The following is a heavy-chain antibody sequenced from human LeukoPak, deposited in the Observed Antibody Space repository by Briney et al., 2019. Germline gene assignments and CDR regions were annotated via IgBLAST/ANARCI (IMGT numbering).Heavy chain of an antibody. CDR1: GYTFTDYY. V-gene: IGHV1-2*02. CDR3: ARVRQVRGVIILPYDY. Sequence: ASVKVSCKASGYTFTDYYIHWVRQAPGQGLEWMGWINPNSGGTNYAQKFQGRVTMTRDTSISTAYMELSRLRSDDTAVYYCARVRQVRGVIILPYDYWGQGTLVTVSS. J-gene: IGHJ4*02. D-gene: IGHD3-10*01. CDR2: INPNSGGT.